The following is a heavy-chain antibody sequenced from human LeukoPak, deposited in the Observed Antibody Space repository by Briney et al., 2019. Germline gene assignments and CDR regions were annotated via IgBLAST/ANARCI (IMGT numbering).Heavy chain of an antibody. CDR3: ARDGAGIAVAGPSEYFQH. CDR1: GGTFSSYA. CDR2: IIPILGIA. Sequence: SVKVSCKASGGTFSSYAISWVRQAPGQGLEWMGRIIPILGIANHAQKFQGRVTITADKSTSTAYMELSSLRSEDTAVYYCARDGAGIAVAGPSEYFQHWGQGTLVTVSS. D-gene: IGHD6-19*01. V-gene: IGHV1-69*04. J-gene: IGHJ1*01.